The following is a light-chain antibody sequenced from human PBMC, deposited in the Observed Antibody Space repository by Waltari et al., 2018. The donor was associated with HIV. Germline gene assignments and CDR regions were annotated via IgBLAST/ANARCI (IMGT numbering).Light chain of an antibody. J-gene: IGLJ2*01. CDR3: QVWDINTDHVL. CDR1: KIGSKS. V-gene: IGLV3-21*02. Sequence: SYVLTQPPSVSVAPGQTARIACGGTKIGSKSVHWHQQKPGQAPVLVVYDDTDRPSGIPERFSGSNSGNTATLTISRVEAGYEADYCCQVWDINTDHVLFGGGTKLTVL. CDR2: DDT.